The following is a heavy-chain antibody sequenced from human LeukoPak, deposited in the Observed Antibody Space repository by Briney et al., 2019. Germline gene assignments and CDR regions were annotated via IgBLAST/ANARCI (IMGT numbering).Heavy chain of an antibody. D-gene: IGHD1-26*01. Sequence: ASVKVSCKASGYNFTGYYMHWVRQAPGQGLEWMGWINPNSGGTNYAQKFQGRVTMTRDTSITTAYMDLSRLKSDGTAVYYCARDSIVGATPDYWGQGTLATVSS. CDR2: INPNSGGT. V-gene: IGHV1-2*02. J-gene: IGHJ4*02. CDR1: GYNFTGYY. CDR3: ARDSIVGATPDY.